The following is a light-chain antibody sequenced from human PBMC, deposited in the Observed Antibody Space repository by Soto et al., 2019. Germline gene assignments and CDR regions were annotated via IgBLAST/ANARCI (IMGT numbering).Light chain of an antibody. V-gene: IGKV3-20*01. CDR1: QSVSSSS. CDR3: QQYGSSPWT. CDR2: GAS. J-gene: IGKJ1*01. Sequence: EIVLTQSPGTLSLSPGERATLSCRASQSVSSSSLAWYKQKPGQAPRLLMYGASSRATGIPDRFSGSGSGTDFTLTISRLEPEDFAVYYCQQYGSSPWTFGRGTKVELK.